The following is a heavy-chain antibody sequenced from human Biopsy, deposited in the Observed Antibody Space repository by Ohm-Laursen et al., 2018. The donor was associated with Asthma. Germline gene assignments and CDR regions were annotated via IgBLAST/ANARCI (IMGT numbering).Heavy chain of an antibody. CDR3: VRDGTDDAFDI. J-gene: IGHJ3*02. Sequence: SLRLSCAASGFSFSNFAIHWVRQAPGKGLEWVGVISRDASTQDYADSVKGRFTMARDNPKNTLDLQMNSLREEDTAVYYCVRDGTDDAFDIWGQGTVVSVSS. CDR1: GFSFSNFA. D-gene: IGHD1-1*01. CDR2: ISRDASTQ. V-gene: IGHV3-30*01.